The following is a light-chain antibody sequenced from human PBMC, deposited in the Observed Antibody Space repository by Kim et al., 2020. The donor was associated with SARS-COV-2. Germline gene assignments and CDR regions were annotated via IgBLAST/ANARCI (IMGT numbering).Light chain of an antibody. CDR3: CSYAGIYTLV. Sequence: QSALTQPRSVSGSPGQSVTISCTGTSSDVGGYNYVSWYQQHPGKAPKLMLYDVSRRPSGVPDRFSGSKSGNTASLTISGLQAEDEADYYCCSYAGIYTLVFGAGTQLTVL. V-gene: IGLV2-11*01. J-gene: IGLJ2*01. CDR1: SSDVGGYNY. CDR2: DVS.